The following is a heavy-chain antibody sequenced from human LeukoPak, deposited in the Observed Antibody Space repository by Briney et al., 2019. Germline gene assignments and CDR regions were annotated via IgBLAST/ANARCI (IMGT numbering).Heavy chain of an antibody. J-gene: IGHJ5*02. V-gene: IGHV1-18*01. CDR1: GYTFTSYG. Sequence: ASVKVSCKASGYTFTSYGISWVRQAPGQGLEWMGWISAYNGNTNYAQKLQDRVTMTTDTSTSTAYMELRSLRSDDTAVYYCARVPPGASSSWYILFDNWFDPWGQGTLVTVSS. CDR3: ARVPPGASSSWYILFDNWFDP. CDR2: ISAYNGNT. D-gene: IGHD6-13*01.